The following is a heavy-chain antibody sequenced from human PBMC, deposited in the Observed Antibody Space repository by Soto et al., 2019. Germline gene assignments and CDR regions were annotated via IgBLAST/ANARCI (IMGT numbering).Heavy chain of an antibody. Sequence: QVQLVQSGAEVKKPGASVKVSCKASGYTFTSYYMHWVRQAPGQGLEWMGIINPSGGSTSYEQKFQGRVTMTRDTSTSTVYMELSSLRSEDTAVYYCARVDQEGSSWQRDYYYYGMDVWGQGTTVTVSS. V-gene: IGHV1-46*01. D-gene: IGHD6-13*01. CDR2: INPSGGST. J-gene: IGHJ6*02. CDR1: GYTFTSYY. CDR3: ARVDQEGSSWQRDYYYYGMDV.